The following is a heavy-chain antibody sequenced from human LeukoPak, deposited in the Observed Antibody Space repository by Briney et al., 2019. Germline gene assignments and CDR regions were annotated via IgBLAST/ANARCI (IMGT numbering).Heavy chain of an antibody. Sequence: GRSLRLSCPASGFTFSSYAMSWVRQAPGKGMEWVSAISGSGGSTYYANSVKGRFTISRDNSKNTLYLQMNSLRAEDTAVYYCAKSEGSHIVVVIAIWVLCDYWGQGTLVTVSS. J-gene: IGHJ4*02. D-gene: IGHD2-21*01. V-gene: IGHV3-23*01. CDR1: GFTFSSYA. CDR2: ISGSGGST. CDR3: AKSEGSHIVVVIAIWVLCDY.